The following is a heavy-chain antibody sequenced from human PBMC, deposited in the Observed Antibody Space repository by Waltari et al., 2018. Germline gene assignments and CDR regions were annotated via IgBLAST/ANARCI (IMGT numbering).Heavy chain of an antibody. CDR3: AREARRVVTNWFDP. CDR1: GGTFSSYA. Sequence: QVQLVQSGAEVKKPGSSVKVSCKASGGTFSSYAISWVRQAPGQGLEWMGRFIPMFGTANYAQKFQGRVTITADKSTSTAYMELSSLRSEDTAVYYCAREARRVVTNWFDPWGQGTLVTVSS. J-gene: IGHJ5*02. CDR2: FIPMFGTA. V-gene: IGHV1-69*08. D-gene: IGHD2-15*01.